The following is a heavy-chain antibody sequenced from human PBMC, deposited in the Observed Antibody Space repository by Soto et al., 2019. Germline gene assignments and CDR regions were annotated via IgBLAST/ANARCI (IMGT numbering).Heavy chain of an antibody. CDR1: GYTFTSYG. J-gene: IGHJ4*02. Sequence: ASVKVSCKASGYTFTSYGISWVLQAPGQGLGGMGWISAYNGNTNYAQKLQGRVTMTTDTSTSTAYMEVRSLRSDDRALYYCARNSRGYSYGYFDYWGQGTLVTVSS. CDR3: ARNSRGYSYGYFDY. V-gene: IGHV1-18*04. CDR2: ISAYNGNT. D-gene: IGHD5-18*01.